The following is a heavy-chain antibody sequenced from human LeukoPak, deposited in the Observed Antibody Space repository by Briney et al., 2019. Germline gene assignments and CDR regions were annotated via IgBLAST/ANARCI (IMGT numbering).Heavy chain of an antibody. Sequence: GGSLRLSCAASGFTFSSYAMSWVRQAPGKGLEWVSAISGSGGSTYYADSVKGRFTISRDNSKNTLYLQMNSLRAEDTAVYYCARGSPYYDILTGFPSLTPYNWFDPWGQGTLVTVSS. CDR2: ISGSGGST. V-gene: IGHV3-23*01. D-gene: IGHD3-9*01. CDR1: GFTFSSYA. CDR3: ARGSPYYDILTGFPSLTPYNWFDP. J-gene: IGHJ5*02.